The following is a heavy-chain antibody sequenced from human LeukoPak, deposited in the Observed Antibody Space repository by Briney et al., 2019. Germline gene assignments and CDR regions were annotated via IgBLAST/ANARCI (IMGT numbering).Heavy chain of an antibody. Sequence: ASVKVSCKVSGYTLTELSMHWVRQAPGKGLEWMGGFDPEDGETIYAQKFQGRVTMTEDTSTDTAYMELSSLRSEDTAVYYCATAEVIPAMIVVAPNYWGQRTLVTVSS. D-gene: IGHD3-22*01. V-gene: IGHV1-24*01. CDR2: FDPEDGET. J-gene: IGHJ4*02. CDR3: ATAEVIPAMIVVAPNY. CDR1: GYTLTELS.